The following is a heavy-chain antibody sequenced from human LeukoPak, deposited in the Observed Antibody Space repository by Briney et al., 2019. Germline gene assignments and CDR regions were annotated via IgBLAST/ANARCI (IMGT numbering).Heavy chain of an antibody. D-gene: IGHD3-3*01. V-gene: IGHV3-49*04. J-gene: IGHJ4*02. CDR2: MRSKAYGGTT. CDR1: GFTFGDYA. Sequence: GGSLRLSCTGSGFTFGDYAMSWVRQAPGKGLEWVGFMRSKAYGGTTEYAASVEGRFTISRDDYKSIAYLQMNSLKTEDTAVYYCTRRGVFGVLIAFDYWGQGTLVTVSS. CDR3: TRRGVFGVLIAFDY.